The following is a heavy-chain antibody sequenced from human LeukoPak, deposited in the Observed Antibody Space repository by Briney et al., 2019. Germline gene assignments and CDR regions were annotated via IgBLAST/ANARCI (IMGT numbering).Heavy chain of an antibody. Sequence: GGSLRLSCAASGFTFSTYTMHWVRQAPGKGLEWVTVISDDGNNKYYADSVKGRFTISRDNSKNTLYLQMRSLRGEDTAVYYCARRMAASAFDIWGQGTLVTVSS. CDR3: ARRMAASAFDI. CDR2: ISDDGNNK. J-gene: IGHJ3*02. D-gene: IGHD5-24*01. CDR1: GFTFSTYT. V-gene: IGHV3-30-3*01.